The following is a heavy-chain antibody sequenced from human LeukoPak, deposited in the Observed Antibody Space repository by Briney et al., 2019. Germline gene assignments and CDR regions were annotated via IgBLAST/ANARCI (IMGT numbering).Heavy chain of an antibody. CDR2: IRYSMGT. CDR1: GPFMSIYY. D-gene: IGHD3-16*01. CDR3: ARRCQKNGMITADNWFDP. V-gene: IGHV4-59*08. J-gene: IGHJ5*02. Sequence: WETLSLICTVSGPFMSIYYGRWTRQPPGEGLERIGKIRYSMGTIYNPSREGRVTIPVETSKNQCSLKLRSVTAADTAVYYCARRCQKNGMITADNWFDPGGEGTLLTVSS.